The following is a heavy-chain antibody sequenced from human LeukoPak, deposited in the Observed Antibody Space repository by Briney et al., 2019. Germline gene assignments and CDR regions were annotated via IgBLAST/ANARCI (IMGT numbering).Heavy chain of an antibody. CDR1: GDSISCYY. V-gene: IGHV4-59*08. Sequence: PSETLSLTCTVSGDSISCYYWSWTRQPPGKGPEWIGHIYYSGSANYNPSLKSRVTISIDTSKNQFSLKLSSVTAADTAMYYCARHIGRVLPFDYWGQGTLVTVSS. J-gene: IGHJ4*02. D-gene: IGHD3-10*01. CDR3: ARHIGRVLPFDY. CDR2: IYYSGSA.